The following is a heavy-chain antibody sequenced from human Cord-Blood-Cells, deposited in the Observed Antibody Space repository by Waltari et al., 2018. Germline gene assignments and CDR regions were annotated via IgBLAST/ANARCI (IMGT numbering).Heavy chain of an antibody. J-gene: IGHJ3*02. CDR1: GGSISSYY. CDR2: SYCSGST. D-gene: IGHD3-22*01. Sequence: QVQLQESGPGLVKPSETLSLTCTVSGGSISSYYWTWIRQPPGKGLELIGYSYCSGSTHDNPSRKSRVTISVGTAENQFSLKLSSVTAAYTAVYDGARQRDYYDKGAFDIWGQGTIVTVSS. V-gene: IGHV4-59*08. CDR3: ARQRDYYDKGAFDI.